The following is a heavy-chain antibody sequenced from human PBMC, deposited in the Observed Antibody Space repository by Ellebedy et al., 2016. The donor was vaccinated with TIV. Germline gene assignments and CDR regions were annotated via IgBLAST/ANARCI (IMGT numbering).Heavy chain of an antibody. CDR1: GYTFTSYG. J-gene: IGHJ6*02. CDR2: ISAYNGNT. Sequence: ASVKVSCKASGYTFTSYGISWVRQAPGQGLEWMGWISAYNGNTNYAQKLQGRVTMTTDTSTSTAYMELSSLRSEDTAVYYCARYSYGSLDYYYYGMDVWGQGTTVTVSS. V-gene: IGHV1-18*01. CDR3: ARYSYGSLDYYYYGMDV. D-gene: IGHD5-18*01.